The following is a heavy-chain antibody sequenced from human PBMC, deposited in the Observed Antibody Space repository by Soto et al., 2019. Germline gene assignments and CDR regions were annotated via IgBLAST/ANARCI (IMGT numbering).Heavy chain of an antibody. V-gene: IGHV5-51*01. J-gene: IGHJ3*01. D-gene: IGHD1-7*01. CDR3: ASRKKTNDAFDV. CDR1: VCGFTPFF. Sequence: GESLKSSCDGFVCGFTPFFIGWVRQLPGTGLEXMGFIYLRYAETKHNQSFQDQVTVSTDNSISTAYLQWSRLKASATAMYYCASRKKTNDAFDVWVQATMVT. CDR2: IYLRYAET.